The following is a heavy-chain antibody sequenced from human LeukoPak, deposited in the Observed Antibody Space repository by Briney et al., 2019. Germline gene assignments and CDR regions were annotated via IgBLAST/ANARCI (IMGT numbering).Heavy chain of an antibody. CDR3: AREGHASGNYFNGWFDP. Sequence: ASVKVSCKASGYIFTNYAIHWVRQAPGQRLEWMGWINAGNGNTKYSQKFQGRVSITRDTSAKTVYMELSSLRSEDTAVYYCAREGHASGNYFNGWFDPWGQGTLVTVSS. J-gene: IGHJ5*02. CDR2: INAGNGNT. CDR1: GYIFTNYA. D-gene: IGHD3-10*01. V-gene: IGHV1-3*01.